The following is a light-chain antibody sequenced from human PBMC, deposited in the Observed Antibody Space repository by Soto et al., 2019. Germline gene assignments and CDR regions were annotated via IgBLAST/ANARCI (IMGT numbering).Light chain of an antibody. CDR2: GAS. CDR1: QSVSNNY. J-gene: IGKJ1*01. Sequence: IVLTQSPGTLALSPGERATLSCRASQSVSNNYLAGYQQTPGQAPRLLIYGASSRATGIPDRFRGSGYETDFAHPISRLENEEFAVYFCHQYGSSPCTFGQETKVEI. CDR3: HQYGSSPCT. V-gene: IGKV3-20*01.